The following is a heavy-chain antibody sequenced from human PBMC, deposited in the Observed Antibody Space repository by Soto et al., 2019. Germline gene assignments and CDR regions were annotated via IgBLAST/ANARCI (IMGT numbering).Heavy chain of an antibody. J-gene: IGHJ5*02. Sequence: QVQLQESGPGLVKPSQTLSLTCTVSGGSINSGGYYWSWIRQHPGKGLEWIGYIYYSGSTYYNPSLKSRVTISVDTSKNQFSLKLSSVTAADTAVYYCARSSRSSSWSLGGFDPWGQGTLVTVSS. CDR1: GGSINSGGYY. D-gene: IGHD6-13*01. CDR2: IYYSGST. V-gene: IGHV4-31*03. CDR3: ARSSRSSSWSLGGFDP.